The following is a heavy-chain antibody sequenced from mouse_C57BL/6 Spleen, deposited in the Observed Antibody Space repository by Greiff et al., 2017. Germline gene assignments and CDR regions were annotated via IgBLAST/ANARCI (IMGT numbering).Heavy chain of an antibody. V-gene: IGHV1-52*01. D-gene: IGHD2-4*01. CDR2: IDPSDSET. J-gene: IGHJ3*01. CDR1: GYTFTSYW. CDR3: ARSLYDYDEGFAY. Sequence: VQVVESGAELVRPGSSVKLSCKASGYTFTSYWMHWVKQRPIQGLEWIGNIDPSDSETHYNQKFKDKATLTVDKSSSTAYMQLSSLTSEDSAVYYCARSLYDYDEGFAYWGQGTLVTVSA.